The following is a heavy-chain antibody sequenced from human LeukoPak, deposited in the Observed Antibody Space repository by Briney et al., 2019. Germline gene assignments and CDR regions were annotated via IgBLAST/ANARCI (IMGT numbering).Heavy chain of an antibody. D-gene: IGHD3-22*01. CDR1: GGSFSGYY. J-gene: IGHJ4*02. CDR2: INHSGST. Sequence: ASETLSLTCAVYGGSFSGYYWSWIRQPPGKGLEWIGEINHSGSTKYNPSLKSRVTISIDTSKNQFSLKVSSVTAADTAVYYGARGQKYYYDSSGYGPNDYWGQGTLVTVSS. CDR3: ARGQKYYYDSSGYGPNDY. V-gene: IGHV4-34*01.